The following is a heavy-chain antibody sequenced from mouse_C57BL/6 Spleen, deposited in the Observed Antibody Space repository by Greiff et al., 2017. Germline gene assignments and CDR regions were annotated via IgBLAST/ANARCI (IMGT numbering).Heavy chain of an antibody. V-gene: IGHV5-4*01. J-gene: IGHJ2*01. CDR3: AREGVYYGNLYFDY. CDR2: ISDGGSYT. D-gene: IGHD2-1*01. CDR1: GFTFSSYA. Sequence: EVKLVESGGGLVKPGGSLKLSCAASGFTFSSYAMSWVRQTPEKRLEWVATISDGGSYTYYPDNVKGRFTISRDTAKNNLYLQMSHLKSEDTAMYYCAREGVYYGNLYFDYWGQGTTLTVSS.